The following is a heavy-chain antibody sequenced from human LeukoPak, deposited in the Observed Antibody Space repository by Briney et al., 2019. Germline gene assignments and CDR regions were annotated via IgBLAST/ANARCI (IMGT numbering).Heavy chain of an antibody. D-gene: IGHD6-19*01. Sequence: PGGSLRLSCAASGFTFSTYAMTWVRQAPGKGLEWVSVIYSGGSTYYADSVKGRFTISRDNSKNTLYLQMNSLRAEDTAVYYCARSSGWFDWGQGTLVTVSS. CDR2: IYSGGST. CDR1: GFTFSTYA. CDR3: ARSSGWFD. V-gene: IGHV3-53*01. J-gene: IGHJ4*02.